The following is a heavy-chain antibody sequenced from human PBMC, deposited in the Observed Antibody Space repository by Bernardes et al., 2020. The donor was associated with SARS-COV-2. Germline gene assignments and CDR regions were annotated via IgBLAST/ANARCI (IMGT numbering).Heavy chain of an antibody. CDR3: ARNLGGTYRTPLDY. V-gene: IGHV3-23*01. CDR1: GFTFRTYV. Sequence: VGSLRLSCAASGFTFRTYVMNWVRQAPGKGLEWVSTISGSGGGTYYADSVKGRFTISRDNSKNTLYLQMNSLRAKDTAVYHCARNLGGTYRTPLDYWGQGTLVTVSS. J-gene: IGHJ4*02. D-gene: IGHD3-16*02. CDR2: ISGSGGGT.